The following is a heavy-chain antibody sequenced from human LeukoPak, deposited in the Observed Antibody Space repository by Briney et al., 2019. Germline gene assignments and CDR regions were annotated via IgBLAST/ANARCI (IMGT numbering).Heavy chain of an antibody. CDR2: MYYSGIT. CDR1: GGSISSRSSY. J-gene: IGHJ4*02. Sequence: TSETLSLTCTVSGGSISSRSSYWGWIRQPPGKGLEWIGSMYYSGITYYNASLKSQVSISIDTSKNRFSLKLTSVTAADTAVYYCARQTGSGLFILPGGQGTLVTVSS. CDR3: ARQTGSGLFILP. D-gene: IGHD3/OR15-3a*01. V-gene: IGHV4-39*01.